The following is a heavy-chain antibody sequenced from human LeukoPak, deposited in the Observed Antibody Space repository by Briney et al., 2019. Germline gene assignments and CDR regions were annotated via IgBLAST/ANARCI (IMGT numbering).Heavy chain of an antibody. CDR3: ARDSGGDYDFWSGYYNWFDP. J-gene: IGHJ5*02. CDR2: ISSSSSYI. CDR1: GFTFSSYS. Sequence: GGSLRLSCAPSGFTFSSYSMNWVRHAPGKGLEWVSPISSSSSYIYYAGSVKGRFTISRDNAKNSLYLQMNSLRAEDTAVYYCARDSGGDYDFWSGYYNWFDPWGQGTLVTVSS. D-gene: IGHD3-3*01. V-gene: IGHV3-21*01.